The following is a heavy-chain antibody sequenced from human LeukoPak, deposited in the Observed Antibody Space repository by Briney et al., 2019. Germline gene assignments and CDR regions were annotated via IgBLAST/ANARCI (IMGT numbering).Heavy chain of an antibody. CDR1: GASFSGYY. CDR3: ARISFGWNDVGGFDY. Sequence: KPSETLSLTCAVYGASFSGYYWSWIRQPPGKGLEWIGSIYYSGSTYYNPPRKSRGTLSADTSKNQFALELSSVPAADTAVYYCARISFGWNDVGGFDYWGQGTLVTVSS. D-gene: IGHD1-1*01. J-gene: IGHJ4*02. V-gene: IGHV4-34*01. CDR2: IYYSGST.